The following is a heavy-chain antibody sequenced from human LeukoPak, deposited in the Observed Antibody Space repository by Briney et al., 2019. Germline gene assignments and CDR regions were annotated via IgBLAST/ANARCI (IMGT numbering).Heavy chain of an antibody. CDR3: ARALKDRSSGWYEIPFPDY. CDR1: GYTFTGYY. CDR2: INPNSGGT. V-gene: IGHV1-2*02. D-gene: IGHD6-19*01. J-gene: IGHJ4*02. Sequence: ASVKVSCKASGYTFTGYYMHWVRQAPGQGLEWMGWINPNSGGTNYAQKFQGRVTMTRDTSISTAYMELSRLRSDDTAVYYCARALKDRSSGWYEIPFPDYWGRGTLVTVSS.